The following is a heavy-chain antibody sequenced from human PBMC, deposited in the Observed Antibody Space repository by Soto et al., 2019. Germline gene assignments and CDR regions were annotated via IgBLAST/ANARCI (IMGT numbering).Heavy chain of an antibody. CDR1: GGSYSRSSYY. CDR2: IDESPST. J-gene: IGHJ5*02. D-gene: IGHD2-15*01. V-gene: IGHV4-39*01. CDR3: ARPKARSGSSCKNWFDP. Sequence: SETLSLTCTVSGGSYSRSSYYWGWIRQAPGKGLEWIGSIDESPSTYYNPSLQSRVTISVDTSKNHFTLKLRAGTAAGPAVYYWARPKARSGSSCKNWFDPWGQGTLVTVSA.